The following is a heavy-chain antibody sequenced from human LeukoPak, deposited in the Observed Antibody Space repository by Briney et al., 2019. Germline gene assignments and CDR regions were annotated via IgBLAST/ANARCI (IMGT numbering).Heavy chain of an antibody. Sequence: GGSLRLSCAASGFTFSSYEINWVRQAPGKGLEWVSCISSSSSYIYYADSVKGRFTISRDNAKNSLYLQMNSLRVEDTAVYYCARAHNWKYGTFDYWGQGTLVTVSS. CDR3: ARAHNWKYGTFDY. V-gene: IGHV3-21*01. J-gene: IGHJ4*02. CDR1: GFTFSSYE. D-gene: IGHD1-7*01. CDR2: ISSSSSYI.